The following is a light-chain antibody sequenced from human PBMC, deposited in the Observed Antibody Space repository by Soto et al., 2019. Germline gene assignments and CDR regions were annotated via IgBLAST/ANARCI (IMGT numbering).Light chain of an antibody. CDR3: QQYNNWPRT. J-gene: IGKJ5*01. V-gene: IGKV3-15*01. Sequence: EVVLTQSPGTLSLSPGERATISCRASQSVDSNLAWYQQKPGQAPRLLIYGASTRATGIPARFSGSGSGTEFILTISSLQSEDFAVYYCQQYNNWPRTFGQGTRLEIK. CDR1: QSVDSN. CDR2: GAS.